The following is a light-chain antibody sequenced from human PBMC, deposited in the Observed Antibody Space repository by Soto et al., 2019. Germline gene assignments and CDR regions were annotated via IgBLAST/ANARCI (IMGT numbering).Light chain of an antibody. Sequence: QSVLTQPPSASGSPGRSVTISCTGTSSDVGRYNYVSWYQQHPGKAPKLMIYEVTKRPSGVSNRFSGSKSGNTASLTISGLQAEDEADYYCSSYTFTSTLYVFGTGTKSPS. CDR3: SSYTFTSTLYV. CDR2: EVT. V-gene: IGLV2-14*01. J-gene: IGLJ1*01. CDR1: SSDVGRYNY.